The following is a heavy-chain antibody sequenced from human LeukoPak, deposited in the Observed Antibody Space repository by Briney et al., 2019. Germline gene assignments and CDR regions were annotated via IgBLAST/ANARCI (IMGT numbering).Heavy chain of an antibody. J-gene: IGHJ4*02. CDR1: GFTFSSYW. Sequence: QPGGSLRLSCAASGFTFSSYWMSWVRQAPGKGLEWVANIKKDGSEKYYVDSVKGRFTISRDNAKKSLYLQMNSLKAEDTAVYYCVREAAATLFDYWGQGTLVTVSS. CDR3: VREAAATLFDY. D-gene: IGHD1-26*01. CDR2: IKKDGSEK. V-gene: IGHV3-7*01.